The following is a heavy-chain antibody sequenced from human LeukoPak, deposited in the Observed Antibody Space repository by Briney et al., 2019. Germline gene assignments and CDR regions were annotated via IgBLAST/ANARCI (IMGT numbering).Heavy chain of an antibody. D-gene: IGHD3-22*01. CDR3: AKDRGRYYDSSGYYWGYYFDS. V-gene: IGHV3-23*01. CDR2: ISGSGGST. Sequence: GGSQRLSCAASGFTFSTYAVNWVRQAPGKGLEWVSAISGSGGSTYYADSVKGRFTISRDNSKNTLYLEMSSLRAEDTAVYYCAKDRGRYYDSSGYYWGYYFDSWGQGILVTVST. CDR1: GFTFSTYA. J-gene: IGHJ4*02.